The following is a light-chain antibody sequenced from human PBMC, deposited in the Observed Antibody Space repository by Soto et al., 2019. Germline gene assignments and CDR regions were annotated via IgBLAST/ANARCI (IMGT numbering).Light chain of an antibody. V-gene: IGKV3D-15*01. J-gene: IGKJ1*01. CDR1: QSVNCR. CDR2: RAS. CDR3: QQHKNWPLS. Sequence: EIVLTQSPGTLALSPGESATRXXRARQSVNCRLAWYQHKPGQAPRPXTYRASTRATGIPARFGGSGSGTEFTLTISSLQSEDFAVYYCQQHKNWPLSFGQGTKVDI.